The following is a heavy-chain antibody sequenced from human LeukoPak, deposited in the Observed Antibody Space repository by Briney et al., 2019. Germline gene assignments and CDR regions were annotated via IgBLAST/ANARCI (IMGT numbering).Heavy chain of an antibody. D-gene: IGHD6-13*01. CDR3: ARLVMSSSWNTWFDP. J-gene: IGHJ5*02. CDR2: IYYSGST. CDR1: GGSISSYY. Sequence: TSETLSLTCTVSGGSISSYYWSWIRQPPGKGLEWIGYIYYSGSTNYNPSLKSRITISVDTSKNQFSLKLSSVTAADTAIYYCARLVMSSSWNTWFDPWGQEPWSPSPQ. V-gene: IGHV4-59*08.